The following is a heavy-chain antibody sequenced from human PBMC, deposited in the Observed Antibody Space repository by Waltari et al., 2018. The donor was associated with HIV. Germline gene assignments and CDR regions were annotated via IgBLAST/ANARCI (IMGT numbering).Heavy chain of an antibody. Sequence: EVQLVESGGGLVQPGGSLRLSCAASGFTFSSYEMNWVRQAPGKGLEWVSYISSSGSTIYYADSVKGRFTISRDNAKNSLYLQMNSLRAEDTAVYYCASLYYYDSSGYYSPLDYWGQGTLVTVSS. CDR3: ASLYYYDSSGYYSPLDY. J-gene: IGHJ4*02. V-gene: IGHV3-48*03. CDR1: GFTFSSYE. D-gene: IGHD3-22*01. CDR2: ISSSGSTI.